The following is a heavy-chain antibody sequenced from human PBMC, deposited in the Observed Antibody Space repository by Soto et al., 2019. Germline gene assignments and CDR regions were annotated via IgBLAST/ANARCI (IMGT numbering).Heavy chain of an antibody. V-gene: IGHV4-31*03. Sequence: SETLSLTCTVSGGSISSGGYYWSWIRQHPGKGLEWIGYIYYSGSTYYNPSLKSRVTISVDTSKNQFSLKLSSVTAADTAVYYCARDLADYSRSCPGGCVAFDIWGQGTMVTVSS. CDR3: ARDLADYSRSCPGGCVAFDI. J-gene: IGHJ3*02. CDR2: IYYSGST. CDR1: GGSISSGGYY. D-gene: IGHD6-6*01.